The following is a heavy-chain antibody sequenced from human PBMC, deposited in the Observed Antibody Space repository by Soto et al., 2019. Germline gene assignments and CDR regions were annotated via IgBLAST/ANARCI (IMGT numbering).Heavy chain of an antibody. Sequence: GPSVKVSCKASGYTFTSYYMHWVRQAPGQGLEWMGIINPSGGSTSYAQKFQGRVTMTRDTSTSTVYMGLSSLRSEDTAVYYCARAALGSPGPDYWGQGTLVTVSS. J-gene: IGHJ4*02. CDR2: INPSGGST. D-gene: IGHD3-10*01. CDR1: GYTFTSYY. CDR3: ARAALGSPGPDY. V-gene: IGHV1-46*01.